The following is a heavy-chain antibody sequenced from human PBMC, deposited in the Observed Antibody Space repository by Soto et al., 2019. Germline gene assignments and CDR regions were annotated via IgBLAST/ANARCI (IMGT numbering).Heavy chain of an antibody. D-gene: IGHD2-2*01. J-gene: IGHJ5*02. CDR1: GGSFSGYY. Sequence: SETLSLTCAVYGGSFSGYYWSWIRQPPGKGMEWIGEINHSGSTNYNPSLKSRVTISVDTSKNQFSLKLSSVTAADTAVYYCARGFIVVVPAAPGNWFDPWGQRTLDTVSS. V-gene: IGHV4-34*01. CDR2: INHSGST. CDR3: ARGFIVVVPAAPGNWFDP.